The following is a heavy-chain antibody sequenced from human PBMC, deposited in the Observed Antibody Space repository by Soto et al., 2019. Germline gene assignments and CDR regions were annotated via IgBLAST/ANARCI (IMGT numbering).Heavy chain of an antibody. D-gene: IGHD3-3*01. CDR3: ASDLHSYYDFWSGYLELGRFDY. V-gene: IGHV1-18*01. CDR2: IRAYNGNT. CDR1: GYTFTSYG. Sequence: ASVKVSCKSSGYTFTSYGISWVRQAPGQGLEWMGWIRAYNGNTNYAQKLQGRVTMTTDTSTRTAYLELRTLRSDDTAVYYCASDLHSYYDFWSGYLELGRFDYRGQGTLLTVSS. J-gene: IGHJ4*02.